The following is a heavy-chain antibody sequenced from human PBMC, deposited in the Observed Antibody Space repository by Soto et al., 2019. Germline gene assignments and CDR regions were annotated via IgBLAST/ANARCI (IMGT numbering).Heavy chain of an antibody. CDR3: ARQGYCSGGSCYSNYYYYGMDV. CDR2: ISSSSSYI. J-gene: IGHJ6*02. D-gene: IGHD2-15*01. CDR1: GFTFSSYS. Sequence: GGSLRLSCAASGFTFSSYSMNWVRQAPGKGLEWVSSISSSSSYIYYADSVEGRFTISRDNAKNSLYLQMNSLRAEDTAVYYCARQGYCSGGSCYSNYYYYGMDVWGQGTTVTVSS. V-gene: IGHV3-21*01.